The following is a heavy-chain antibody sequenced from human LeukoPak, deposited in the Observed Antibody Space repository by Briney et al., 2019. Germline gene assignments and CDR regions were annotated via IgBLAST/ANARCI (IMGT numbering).Heavy chain of an antibody. CDR1: GFTFSDYA. D-gene: IGHD3-10*01. CDR2: ISTSGGTT. CDR3: ASRSGGYTHFDD. J-gene: IGHJ4*02. V-gene: IGHV3-23*01. Sequence: GGSLRLSCAASGFTFSDYAMIWVRQAPGKELVWVSAISTSGGTTVYADSVKGRFTISRDNSRNTLYLQMNSLRAEDTAVYYCASRSGGYTHFDDWGQGTLVTVSS.